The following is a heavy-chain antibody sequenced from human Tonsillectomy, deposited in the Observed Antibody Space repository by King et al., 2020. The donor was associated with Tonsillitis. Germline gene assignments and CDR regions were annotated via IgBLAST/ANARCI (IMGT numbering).Heavy chain of an antibody. J-gene: IGHJ2*01. CDR3: ARNTDTSDYSPTHWYFDL. Sequence: VQLVESGGDLVQPGGSLRLSCAASGFTVRSNYMSWVRQAPGKGLEWVSVIYSGGSTYYADSVKGRFTISRDNSKNTLYLQMNSLRAEDTAVYYCARNTDTSDYSPTHWYFDLWGRGTLVTVSS. V-gene: IGHV3-66*01. CDR1: GFTVRSNY. D-gene: IGHD3-22*01. CDR2: IYSGGST.